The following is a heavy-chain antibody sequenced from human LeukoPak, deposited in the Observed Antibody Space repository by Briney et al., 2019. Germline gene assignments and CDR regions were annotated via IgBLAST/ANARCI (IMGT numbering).Heavy chain of an antibody. V-gene: IGHV3-23*01. D-gene: IGHD2-8*01. CDR3: AKGANAVGY. Sequence: GGSLRLSCAASGFTFSSYAMSWVRQAPGKGLEWVSAITGSGISTYSADSVKGRYTISRDNSKNTLYLQMNSLRAEDTAVYYCAKGANAVGYWGQGTLVTVSS. J-gene: IGHJ4*02. CDR1: GFTFSSYA. CDR2: ITGSGIST.